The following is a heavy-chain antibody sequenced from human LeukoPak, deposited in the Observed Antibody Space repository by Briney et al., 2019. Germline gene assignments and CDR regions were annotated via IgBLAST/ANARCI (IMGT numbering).Heavy chain of an antibody. CDR1: GGSINSYY. Sequence: PETLSLTCTVSGGSINSYYWSWIRQPAGKGLEGIGRIFSSGNTIYNPSLQSRVTMSVDTPKNQFSLRLNSVTAADTAVYYCARSPHRLIGHWFDPWGRGTLVTVSS. CDR3: ARSPHRLIGHWFDP. J-gene: IGHJ5*02. CDR2: IFSSGNT. D-gene: IGHD3-16*01. V-gene: IGHV4-4*07.